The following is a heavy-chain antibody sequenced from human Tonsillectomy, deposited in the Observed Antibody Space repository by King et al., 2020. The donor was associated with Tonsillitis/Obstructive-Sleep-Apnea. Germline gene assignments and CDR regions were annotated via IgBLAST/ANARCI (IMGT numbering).Heavy chain of an antibody. CDR2: IDPSDSYT. CDR1: GYRFTSYW. Sequence: QLVQSGAEVKKPGESLRVSCKGSGYRFTSYWISWVRQMPGKGLEWMGTIDPSDSYTKYSPSFQGHVTISVDKSISTAYLQWSSLKASDTAMYYCARLDLHGACDNCGYYGMDVWGEGTTVTVPS. CDR3: ARLDLHGACDNCGYYGMDV. D-gene: IGHD3-22*01. J-gene: IGHJ6*04. V-gene: IGHV5-10-1*01.